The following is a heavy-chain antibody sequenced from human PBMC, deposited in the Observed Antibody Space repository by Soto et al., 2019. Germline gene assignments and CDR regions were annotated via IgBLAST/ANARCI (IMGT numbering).Heavy chain of an antibody. Sequence: QVQLVESGGGVVQPGRSLRLSCAASGFTFSSYGMHWVRQAPGKGLEWVAVIWYDGSNKYYADSVKGRSTISRDNSKNTLYLQMNSLRAEDTAVYYCARVPHPHSNYGGFDYWGQGTLVTVSS. CDR1: GFTFSSYG. CDR2: IWYDGSNK. V-gene: IGHV3-33*01. J-gene: IGHJ4*02. D-gene: IGHD4-4*01. CDR3: ARVPHPHSNYGGFDY.